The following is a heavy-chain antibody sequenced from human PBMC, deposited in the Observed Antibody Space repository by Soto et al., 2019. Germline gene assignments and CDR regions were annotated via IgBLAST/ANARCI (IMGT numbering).Heavy chain of an antibody. V-gene: IGHV1-2*06. D-gene: IGHD3-22*01. CDR3: ARDVAYNYYDSSGYPGY. CDR2: INPNSGGT. J-gene: IGHJ4*02. Sequence: ASVKVSCKASGYIFTDYYMHWVRQAPGQELGWMGRINPNSGGTNYAQKFQGRVTMTRDTSISTAYTELSSLRSEDTATYYCARDVAYNYYDSSGYPGYWGQGTLVTVSS. CDR1: GYIFTDYY.